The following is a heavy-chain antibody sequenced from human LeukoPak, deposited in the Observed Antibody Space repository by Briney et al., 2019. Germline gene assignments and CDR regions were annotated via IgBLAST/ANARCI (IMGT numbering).Heavy chain of an antibody. J-gene: IGHJ4*02. CDR1: GYSFTSYW. CDR3: ARRASATEDLDY. V-gene: IGHV5-51*01. CDR2: IYPGDSDT. Sequence: GESLKISCKGSGYSFTSYWIAWVRQMPGKGLEWMGIIYPGDSDTRYSPSFQGQVTISADKSISIAYLQWNSLKASDTVIYYCARRASATEDLDYWGQGTLVTVSS.